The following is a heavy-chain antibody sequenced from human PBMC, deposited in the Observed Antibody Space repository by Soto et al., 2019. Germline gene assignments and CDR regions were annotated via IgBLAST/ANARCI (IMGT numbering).Heavy chain of an antibody. D-gene: IGHD3-16*01. CDR2: IYTSGAT. CDR1: GGSISSYY. CDR3: ARAMGDWGTYYYYYGFDV. J-gene: IGHJ6*02. Sequence: PSETLSLTCTVSGGSISSYYWSWIRQPAGKGLEWIGRIYTSGATNYNPSLESRLTISVDTAKNQFSLKLSSVTPADTAVYYCARAMGDWGTYYYYYGFDVWGQGTTVTVSS. V-gene: IGHV4-4*07.